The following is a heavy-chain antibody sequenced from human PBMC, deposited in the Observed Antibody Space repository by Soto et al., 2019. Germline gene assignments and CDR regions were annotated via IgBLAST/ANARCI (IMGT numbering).Heavy chain of an antibody. D-gene: IGHD3-16*01. V-gene: IGHV1-8*01. Sequence: QVQLVQSGAEVKKPGASVKVSCKASGYTFTNYDIHWVRQATGQGLEWMGWMNPDSGNTGHSKQFQGETTMTTDATISTAYIEMGSLRSEDTAVYYCARGRFRRAWVALWGEGTLVTISS. CDR1: GYTFTNYD. J-gene: IGHJ5*02. CDR2: MNPDSGNT. CDR3: ARGRFRRAWVAL.